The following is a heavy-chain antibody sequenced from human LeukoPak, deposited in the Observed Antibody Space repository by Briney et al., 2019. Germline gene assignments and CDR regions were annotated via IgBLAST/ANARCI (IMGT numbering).Heavy chain of an antibody. V-gene: IGHV4-61*01. D-gene: IGHD1-26*01. CDR1: GGSVSRGYYY. Sequence: PSETLSLTCTVSGGSVSRGYYYWRWLRQSPGKGLEWIGNIYYSGSTNYNPSLKSRVTISSDTSKNQFSLKLSSVTAADTAVYFCARDRGWEVLDFWGRGTLVTVSS. CDR3: ARDRGWEVLDF. J-gene: IGHJ4*02. CDR2: IYYSGST.